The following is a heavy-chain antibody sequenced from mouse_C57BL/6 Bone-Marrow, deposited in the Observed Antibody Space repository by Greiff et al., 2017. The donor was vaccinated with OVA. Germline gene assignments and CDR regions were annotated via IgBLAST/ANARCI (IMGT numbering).Heavy chain of an antibody. Sequence: EVKLVESGGGLVQPGGSLSLSCAASGFTFTDYYMSWVRQPPGKALEWLGFIRNKANGYTTEYSASVKGRFTISRDNPQSILYLQMIALRAEDSAPYFCARSDDYGSSYLGYFDVWGTGTPVTVSS. CDR3: ARSDDYGSSYLGYFDV. CDR2: IRNKANGYTT. D-gene: IGHD1-1*01. J-gene: IGHJ1*03. CDR1: GFTFTDYY. V-gene: IGHV7-3*01.